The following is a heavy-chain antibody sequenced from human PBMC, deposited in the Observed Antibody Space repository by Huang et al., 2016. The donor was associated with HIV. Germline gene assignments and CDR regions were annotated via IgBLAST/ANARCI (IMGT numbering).Heavy chain of an antibody. CDR1: GDSINSNNFY. CDR3: ARTGVAVSDDPEYFQH. J-gene: IGHJ1*01. V-gene: IGHV4-39*02. Sequence: QESGPGLVGPSETLSLTCAVSGDSINSNNFYWGWIRRPPGKGMEGCGSSYYSGNKYYNPALKRRARIAVDASKNRIFLHLRSVTAADTGVYYCARTGVAVSDDPEYFQHWGQGALVT. CDR2: SYYSGNK. D-gene: IGHD3-3*01.